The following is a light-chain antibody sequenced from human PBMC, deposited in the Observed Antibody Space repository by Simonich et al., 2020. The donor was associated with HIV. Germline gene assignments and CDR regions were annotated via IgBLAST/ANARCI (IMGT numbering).Light chain of an antibody. J-gene: IGLJ3*02. V-gene: IGLV2-8*01. Sequence: QSALTQPPSASGSPGQSVTISCTVTSSDVGGYNYVSWYQQHPGKAPQLRIYEVTKRPSGVPDRFSGSKSGNTASLTVSGLQAEDEADYYCSSYAGSNNWVFGGGTKLTVL. CDR3: SSYAGSNNWV. CDR2: EVT. CDR1: SSDVGGYNY.